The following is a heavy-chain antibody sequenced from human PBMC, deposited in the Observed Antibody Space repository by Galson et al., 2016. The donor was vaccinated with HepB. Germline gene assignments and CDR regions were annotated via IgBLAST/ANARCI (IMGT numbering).Heavy chain of an antibody. V-gene: IGHV4-61*08. CDR1: GGSISSGGYY. D-gene: IGHD5-12*01. J-gene: IGHJ4*02. CDR2: ISYSGST. CDR3: ARASSGSDY. Sequence: ETLSLTCTVSGGSISSGGYYWTWIRQPPGKGLEWIGYISYSGSTNYNPSLKSRVTISIDTSKNQFSLKLSSVTAADTAVYYCARASSGSDYWGQGTLVTVSS.